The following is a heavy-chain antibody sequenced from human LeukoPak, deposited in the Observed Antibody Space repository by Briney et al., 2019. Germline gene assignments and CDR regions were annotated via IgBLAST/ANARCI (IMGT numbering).Heavy chain of an antibody. J-gene: IGHJ4*02. CDR1: GGTFSSYA. CDR3: ARGSCTGWYYFDY. CDR2: IIPIFGTA. Sequence: ASVKVSCKASGGTFSSYAFSWVRQAPGQGLEWMGGIIPIFGTANYAQKFQGRVTITADTSTSTAYMELSSLRSDDTAVYYCARGSCTGWYYFDYWGQGTLVTVSS. V-gene: IGHV1-69*06. D-gene: IGHD6-19*01.